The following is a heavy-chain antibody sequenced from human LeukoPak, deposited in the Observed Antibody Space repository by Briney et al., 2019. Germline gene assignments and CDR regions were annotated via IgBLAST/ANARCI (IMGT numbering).Heavy chain of an antibody. D-gene: IGHD3-3*01. CDR3: ASSSNVSGLKRCPPHY. CDR1: GYTFTSYY. Sequence: ASVKVSRKASGYTFTSYYMHWVRQAPGQGLEWTGIINPSGGSTSYAQKFQGRVTMTRDTSTSTVHMELSSLRSEDTAVYYCASSSNVSGLKRCPPHYWGQGTLVTASS. J-gene: IGHJ4*02. V-gene: IGHV1-46*03. CDR2: INPSGGST.